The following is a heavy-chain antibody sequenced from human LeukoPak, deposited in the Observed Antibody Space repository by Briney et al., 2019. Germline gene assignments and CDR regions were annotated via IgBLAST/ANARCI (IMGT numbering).Heavy chain of an antibody. CDR1: GFTFSSYW. CDR3: ARDGGYTYGIYYYYCMDV. CDR2: IKQDGSEK. V-gene: IGHV3-7*01. D-gene: IGHD5-18*01. J-gene: IGHJ6*03. Sequence: PGGSLRLSCAASGFTFSSYWMTWVRQAPGKGLEWVANIKQDGSEKYYVDSVKGRFTISRDNAKNSLYLQMNSLRAEDTAVYYCARDGGYTYGIYYYYCMDVWGKGPRSPSP.